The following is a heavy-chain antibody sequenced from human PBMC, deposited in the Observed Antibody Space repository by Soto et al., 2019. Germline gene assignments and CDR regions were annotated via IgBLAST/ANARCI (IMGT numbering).Heavy chain of an antibody. J-gene: IGHJ6*02. CDR1: GYTFIKYG. Sequence: QVQLAQSPAEVKKPGASVRVSCKASGYTFIKYGIAWVRQAPGQGLEWMGWISPYDDKTIYAQTFQGRVTLTADSSTRTVYLDLRSLKSNDTAVYYCARGGYYDNVWGKLSHYGLDKWGQGTSVTVSS. CDR2: ISPYDDKT. CDR3: ARGGYYDNVWGKLSHYGLDK. V-gene: IGHV1-18*01. D-gene: IGHD3-16*01.